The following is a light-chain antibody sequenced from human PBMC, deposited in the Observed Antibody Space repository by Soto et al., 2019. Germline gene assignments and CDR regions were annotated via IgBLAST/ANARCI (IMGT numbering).Light chain of an antibody. J-gene: IGKJ1*01. CDR3: QQYNASPRT. CDR1: QTVNRNY. CDR2: GVS. V-gene: IGKV3-20*01. Sequence: EIVLTQSPGTLASSLGDGATLSCRASQTVNRNYLAWYHQKPGQPPMLLIYGVSNRATGVPDWFSGSGSGTEFTLTIVRLEPDDFGTYECQQYNASPRTFGQGTMVEVK.